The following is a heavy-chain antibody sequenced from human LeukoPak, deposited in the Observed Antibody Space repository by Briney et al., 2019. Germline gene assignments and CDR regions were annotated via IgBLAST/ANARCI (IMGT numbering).Heavy chain of an antibody. D-gene: IGHD3-22*01. J-gene: IGHJ4*02. Sequence: ASVKVYCKASGYTFTSYDINWERQATGQGLEWMGWMNPNSGNTGYAQKFQGRVTMTRNTSISTAYMELSSLRSEDTAVYYCARSYDSSGYCDYWGQGTLVTVSS. V-gene: IGHV1-8*01. CDR3: ARSYDSSGYCDY. CDR1: GYTFTSYD. CDR2: MNPNSGNT.